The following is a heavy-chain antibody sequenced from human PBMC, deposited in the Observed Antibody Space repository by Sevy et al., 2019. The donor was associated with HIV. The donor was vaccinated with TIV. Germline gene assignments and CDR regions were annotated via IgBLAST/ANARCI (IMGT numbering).Heavy chain of an antibody. V-gene: IGHV3-48*03. CDR3: ATSRRDYYNYYFDY. J-gene: IGHJ4*01. Sequence: GGSLRLSCAASGLSFRSYELNWVRQAPGKGLQWISYISTGGGTIFYADSVKGRFTISRDNAKNSVVLQMNSLRAEDTAVYFCATSRRDYYNYYFDYWGHGTLVTVSS. CDR1: GLSFRSYE. CDR2: ISTGGGTI. D-gene: IGHD3-22*01.